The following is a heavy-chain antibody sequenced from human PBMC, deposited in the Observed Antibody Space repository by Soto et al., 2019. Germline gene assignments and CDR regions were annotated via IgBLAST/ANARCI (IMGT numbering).Heavy chain of an antibody. J-gene: IGHJ4*02. Sequence: ASVKVSCKASGGTFISYTISWVRQAPGQGLEWMGRIIPILGIANYAQKFQGRVTITADKSTSTAYMELSSLRSEDTAVYYCASYTAAGCSGGSCYFDYWGQGTLVTVSS. CDR1: GGTFISYT. CDR3: ASYTAAGCSGGSCYFDY. D-gene: IGHD2-15*01. V-gene: IGHV1-69*02. CDR2: IIPILGIA.